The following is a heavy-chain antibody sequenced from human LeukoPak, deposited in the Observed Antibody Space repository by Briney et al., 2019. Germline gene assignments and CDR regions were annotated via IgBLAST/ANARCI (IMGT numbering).Heavy chain of an antibody. Sequence: GSLRLSCAASGFTFSSYSMNWVRQAPGKGLEWVSSISSSSSYIYYADSVKGRFTISRDNAKNSLYLQMNSLRAEDTAVYYCARDERGWLQFGYYFDYWGQGTLVTVSS. J-gene: IGHJ4*02. D-gene: IGHD5-24*01. V-gene: IGHV3-21*01. CDR2: ISSSSSYI. CDR1: GFTFSSYS. CDR3: ARDERGWLQFGYYFDY.